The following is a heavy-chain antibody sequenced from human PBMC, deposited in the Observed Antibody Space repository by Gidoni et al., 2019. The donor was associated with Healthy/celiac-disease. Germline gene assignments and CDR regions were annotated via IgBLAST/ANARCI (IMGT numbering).Heavy chain of an antibody. V-gene: IGHV3-30*01. CDR1: GFPFSSYS. J-gene: IGHJ6*02. Sequence: QVQLVESGGGVVQPGGSLRLSCAASGFPFSSYSIPWVRQAPGKGLEWVEVISNDGSNKYYADSVKGRFTISRDNSKNTLYLQMNSLRAEDTAVYYCARDRNIVVVTASYYYYYGMDVWGQGTTVTVSS. CDR2: ISNDGSNK. CDR3: ARDRNIVVVTASYYYYYGMDV. D-gene: IGHD2-21*02.